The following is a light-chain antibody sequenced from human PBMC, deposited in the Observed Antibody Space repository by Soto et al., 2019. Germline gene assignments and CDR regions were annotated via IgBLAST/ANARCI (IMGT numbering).Light chain of an antibody. J-gene: IGKJ1*01. CDR2: GAS. Sequence: PGERATLSSTASQRLRNAAVAFYQQIPGQAPGLRIYGASSRATGIPDGFSGSGSGKDFNLTVSRLAPEEFEVYYCHEYATSPRTVAQGTKVEIK. V-gene: IGKV3-20*01. CDR1: QRLRNAA. CDR3: HEYATSPRT.